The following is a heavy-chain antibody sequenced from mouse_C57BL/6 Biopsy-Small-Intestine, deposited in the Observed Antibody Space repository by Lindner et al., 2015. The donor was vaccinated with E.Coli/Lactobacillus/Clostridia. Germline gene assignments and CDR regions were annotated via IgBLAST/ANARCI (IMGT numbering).Heavy chain of an antibody. V-gene: IGHV1-81*01. Sequence: SVKVSCKASGGSFSSYGISWVRQAPGQGLEWMGGIIPIFRTTSYAQKFQGRVTISADESTNTAYMELSSLRSDDTAVYFCARRGAIVLVPGTIPYVPFEYWGQGTLVTVSS. CDR1: GGSFSSYG. J-gene: IGHJ4*01. CDR3: ARRGAIVLVPGTIPYVPFEY. D-gene: IGHD2-10*02. CDR2: IIPIFRTT.